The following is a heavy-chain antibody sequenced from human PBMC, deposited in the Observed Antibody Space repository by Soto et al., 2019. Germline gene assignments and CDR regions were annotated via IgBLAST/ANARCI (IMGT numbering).Heavy chain of an antibody. CDR3: ARDVVAARKSYYYYGMDV. Sequence: GGSLRLSCAASGFTFSSYGMHWVRQAPGKGLEWVAVIWYDGSNKYYADSVKGRFTISRDNSKNTLYLQMNSLRAEDTAVYYCARDVVAARKSYYYYGMDVWGQGTTVTVSS. CDR1: GFTFSSYG. J-gene: IGHJ6*02. D-gene: IGHD6-6*01. CDR2: IWYDGSNK. V-gene: IGHV3-33*01.